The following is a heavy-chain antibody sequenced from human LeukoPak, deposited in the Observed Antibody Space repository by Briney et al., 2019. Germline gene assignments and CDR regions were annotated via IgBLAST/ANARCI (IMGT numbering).Heavy chain of an antibody. CDR2: INTDGSST. J-gene: IGHJ4*02. CDR1: GFIFSGYG. Sequence: GGSLRLSCAASGFIFSGYGMHWVRQAPGKGLVWVSRINTDGSSTSYADSVKGRFTISRDNAKNTLYLQMNSLRAEDTAVYYCTRDSGSYPVGGIDYWGQGTLVTVSS. CDR3: TRDSGSYPVGGIDY. D-gene: IGHD1-26*01. V-gene: IGHV3-74*01.